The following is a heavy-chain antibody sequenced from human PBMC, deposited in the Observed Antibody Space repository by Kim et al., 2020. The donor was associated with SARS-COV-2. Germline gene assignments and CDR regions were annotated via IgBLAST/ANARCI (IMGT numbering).Heavy chain of an antibody. CDR1: GFTFSDYY. Sequence: GGSLRLSCAASGFTFSDYYMSWIRQAPGKGLEWVSYISSSSSYTNYADSVKGRFTISRDNAKNSLYLQMNSLRAEDTAVYYCARDRVVPGYYDSSGYDINWGQGTLVTVSS. J-gene: IGHJ4*02. V-gene: IGHV3-11*05. CDR2: ISSSSSYT. CDR3: ARDRVVPGYYDSSGYDIN. D-gene: IGHD3-22*01.